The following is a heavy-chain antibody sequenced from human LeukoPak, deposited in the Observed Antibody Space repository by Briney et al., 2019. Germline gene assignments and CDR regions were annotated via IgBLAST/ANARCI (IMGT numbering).Heavy chain of an antibody. CDR2: ISYDGSNK. D-gene: IGHD3-3*01. J-gene: IGHJ6*02. CDR3: ARDQYDFWSGYLYYYYYGMDV. CDR1: GFTFSSYA. Sequence: GRSLRLSCAASGFTFSSYAMHWVRQAPGKGLEWVAVISYDGSNKYYADSVKGRFTISRDNSKNTLYLQMNSLRAEDTAVHYCARDQYDFWSGYLYYYYYGMDVWGQGTTVTVSS. V-gene: IGHV3-30-3*01.